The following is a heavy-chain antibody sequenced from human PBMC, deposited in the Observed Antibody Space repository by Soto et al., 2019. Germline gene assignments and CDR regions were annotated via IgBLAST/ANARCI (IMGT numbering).Heavy chain of an antibody. Sequence: LSLTCAISGGSFSGFYWTWIRQPPGEGLEWIGEINHSGTTNFNPSLRSRLTISLDSSKKHFSLKLTSMTAADAAVYYCARADRTLVTSYGLDVWGQGTTVTVSS. CDR2: INHSGTT. CDR1: GGSFSGFY. V-gene: IGHV4-34*01. J-gene: IGHJ6*02. CDR3: ARADRTLVTSYGLDV. D-gene: IGHD2-15*01.